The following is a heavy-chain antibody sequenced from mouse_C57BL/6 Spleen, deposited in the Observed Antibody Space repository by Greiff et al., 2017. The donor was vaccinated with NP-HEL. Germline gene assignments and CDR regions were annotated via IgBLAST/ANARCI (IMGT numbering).Heavy chain of an antibody. V-gene: IGHV1-82*01. Sequence: QVQLQQSGPELVKPGASVKISCKASGYAFSSSWMNWVKQRPGKGLEWIGRIYPGDGDTNYNGKFKGKATLTADKSSSTAYMQLSSLTSEDSAVYFCARSEWYYAMDYWGQGTSVTVSS. D-gene: IGHD1-3*01. CDR2: IYPGDGDT. CDR3: ARSEWYYAMDY. CDR1: GYAFSSSW. J-gene: IGHJ4*01.